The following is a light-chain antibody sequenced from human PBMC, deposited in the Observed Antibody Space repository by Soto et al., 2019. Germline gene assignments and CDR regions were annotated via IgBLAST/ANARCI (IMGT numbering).Light chain of an antibody. J-gene: IGKJ4*01. CDR3: QQYYNWPLT. Sequence: VITESPATMSVSPGERATLSCRASQSVSSNLAWYQQKPGQAPRLLIYGTSTRVTGIPARFSGSGSGTEFTLTISSLQSEDFAVYYCQQYYNWPLTFGRGTKVDIK. CDR1: QSVSSN. CDR2: GTS. V-gene: IGKV3-15*01.